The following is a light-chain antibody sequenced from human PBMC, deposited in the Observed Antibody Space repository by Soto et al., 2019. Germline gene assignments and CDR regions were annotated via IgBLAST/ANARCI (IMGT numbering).Light chain of an antibody. CDR1: QSVTTK. CDR2: DAS. Sequence: EVLMTQSPATLSVSPGGGASLSCRVSQSVTTKLAWYQQRPGQPPRLLIYDASTRATGVPATFSGSGSGADFTLTISSLQSDDVAVYYCLQYHYWPWTFGQGTRVEVK. CDR3: LQYHYWPWT. V-gene: IGKV3-15*01. J-gene: IGKJ1*01.